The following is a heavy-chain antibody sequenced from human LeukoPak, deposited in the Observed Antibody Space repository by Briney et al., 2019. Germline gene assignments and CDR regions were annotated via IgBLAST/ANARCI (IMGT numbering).Heavy chain of an antibody. CDR2: ISPNSGGT. V-gene: IGHV1-2*02. Sequence: ASVKVSCKASGYTFTGYYMHWVRQAPGQGLEWMGWISPNSGGTNYAQKFQGRVTMTRDTSISTAYMELSRLRSDDTAVYYCARSLRVVPAAMRDYYGMDVWGQGTTVTVSS. CDR1: GYTFTGYY. J-gene: IGHJ6*02. CDR3: ARSLRVVPAAMRDYYGMDV. D-gene: IGHD2-2*01.